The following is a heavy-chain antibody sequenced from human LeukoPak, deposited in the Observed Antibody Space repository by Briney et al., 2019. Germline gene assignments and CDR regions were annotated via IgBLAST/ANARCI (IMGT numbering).Heavy chain of an antibody. J-gene: IGHJ6*03. CDR1: GGSINSYY. V-gene: IGHV4-59*01. Sequence: SETLSLTCTVSGGSINSYYWSWIRQSPGKGLEWIGYIYYSGSTNYNPSLKSRVTMSVDMSKNQFSLKLRSVTAADTAVYYCARTTEGGYTYDYFYYYYMDVWGKGTTVTISS. CDR2: IYYSGST. CDR3: ARTTEGGYTYDYFYYYYMDV. D-gene: IGHD5-18*01.